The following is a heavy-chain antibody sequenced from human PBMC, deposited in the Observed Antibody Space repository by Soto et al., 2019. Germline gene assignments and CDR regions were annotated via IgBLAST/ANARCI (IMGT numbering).Heavy chain of an antibody. CDR2: IIPIFGPA. CDR3: ARVAVAGTSYFDY. J-gene: IGHJ4*02. D-gene: IGHD6-19*01. V-gene: IGHV1-69*01. Sequence: QVQLVQSGAEVKKPGSSVKVSCKASGGTFSSYAISWVRQAPGQGLEWMGGIIPIFGPANYAQKFQGIVTVTADESTNTAFSELSSLSSEDTAVYYCARVAVAGTSYFDYWGQGTLVTVSS. CDR1: GGTFSSYA.